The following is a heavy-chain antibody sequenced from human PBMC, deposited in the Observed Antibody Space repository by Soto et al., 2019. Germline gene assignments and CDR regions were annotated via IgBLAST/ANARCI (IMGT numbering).Heavy chain of an antibody. Sequence: EVQLVESGGGLIQPGGSLRLSCAASAFIVSDKDMNWVRQAPGKGPEWVSAISGSGGSTYYADSVKGRFTISRDNSKNTLYLQMNSLRAEDTAVYYCAKDRIQLERRVGLVDVWGQGTTVTVSS. CDR1: AFIVSDKD. CDR2: ISGSGGST. J-gene: IGHJ6*02. CDR3: AKDRIQLERRVGLVDV. D-gene: IGHD1-1*01. V-gene: IGHV3-23*04.